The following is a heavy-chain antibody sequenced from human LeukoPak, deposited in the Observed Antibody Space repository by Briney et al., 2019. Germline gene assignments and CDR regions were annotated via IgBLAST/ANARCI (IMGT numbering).Heavy chain of an antibody. V-gene: IGHV1-8*01. Sequence: ASVKVSCKASGYTFTSYDINWVRQATGQGLEWRGWMNPNSGNTGYAQKFQGRVTMTRNTSISTAYMELSSLRSEDTAVYYCARTPTVTTHWYFDLWGRGTLVTASS. CDR2: MNPNSGNT. J-gene: IGHJ2*01. CDR3: ARTPTVTTHWYFDL. CDR1: GYTFTSYD. D-gene: IGHD4-11*01.